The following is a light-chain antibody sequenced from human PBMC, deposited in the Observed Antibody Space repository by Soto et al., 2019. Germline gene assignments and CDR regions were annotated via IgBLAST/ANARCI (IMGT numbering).Light chain of an antibody. CDR3: CSYAGNSLWV. V-gene: IGLV2-11*01. CDR2: DVS. Sequence: QSALTQPRSVSGSPGQSVTISCTGTSSDVGGYNYVSWYQQHPGKAPKLVIYDVSKRPSGVPDRFSGSKSANTASLTISGLLAEDEADYCCCSYAGNSLWVFGGGTKLTVL. J-gene: IGLJ3*02. CDR1: SSDVGGYNY.